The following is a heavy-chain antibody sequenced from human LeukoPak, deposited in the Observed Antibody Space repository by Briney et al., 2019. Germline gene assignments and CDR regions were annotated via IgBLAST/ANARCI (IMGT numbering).Heavy chain of an antibody. CDR2: ISSSSSYI. CDR3: ARDPPIYGSGSYYTDY. CDR1: GFTFSTYS. J-gene: IGHJ4*02. Sequence: PGGSLRLSCAASGFTFSTYSMNWVRQAPGKGLEWVSSISSSSSYIYYADSVKGRFTISRDNAKNSLYLQMNSLRAEDTAVYYCARDPPIYGSGSYYTDYWGQGTLVTVSP. D-gene: IGHD3-10*01. V-gene: IGHV3-21*01.